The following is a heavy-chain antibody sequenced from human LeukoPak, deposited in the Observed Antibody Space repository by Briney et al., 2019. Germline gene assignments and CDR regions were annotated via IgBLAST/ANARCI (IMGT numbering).Heavy chain of an antibody. Sequence: PSETLSLTCTVSGGSISSDNYQWSWIRQPQGKGLEWIGYINYSGSTYYNPSLKSRVTISVDTSKNHFSLRLSSVTAADTAVYYCARYGSGSTWFDPWGQGTLVTVSS. J-gene: IGHJ5*02. CDR2: INYSGST. V-gene: IGHV4-30-4*01. CDR1: GGSISSDNYQ. D-gene: IGHD3-10*01. CDR3: ARYGSGSTWFDP.